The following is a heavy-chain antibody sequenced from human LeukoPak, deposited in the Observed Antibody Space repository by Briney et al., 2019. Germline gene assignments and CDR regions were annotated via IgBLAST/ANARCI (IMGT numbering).Heavy chain of an antibody. V-gene: IGHV4-59*01. CDR1: GGSISSYY. J-gene: IGHJ4*02. D-gene: IGHD3-22*01. CDR3: AKTYYDSSGWGFDY. Sequence: SETLSLTCTVSGGSISSYYWSWIRQPPGKGLEWIGYIYYSGSTNYNPSLKRRVTISVDTSKNQFSLKLSSVTAADTAVYYCAKTYYDSSGWGFDYWGQGTLVTVSS. CDR2: IYYSGST.